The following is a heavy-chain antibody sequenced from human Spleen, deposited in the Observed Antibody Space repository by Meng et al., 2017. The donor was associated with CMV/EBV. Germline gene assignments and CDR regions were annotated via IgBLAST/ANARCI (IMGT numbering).Heavy chain of an antibody. CDR2: IYYSGST. Sequence: CTVSGGSVSSGSYYWSWIRQPPGKGLEWIGYIYYSGSTNYNPSLKSRVTISVDTSKNQFSLKLSSVTAADTAVYYCARAPWESYFDYWGQGTLVPVSS. V-gene: IGHV4-61*01. CDR3: ARAPWESYFDY. CDR1: GGSVSSGSYY. J-gene: IGHJ4*02. D-gene: IGHD1-26*01.